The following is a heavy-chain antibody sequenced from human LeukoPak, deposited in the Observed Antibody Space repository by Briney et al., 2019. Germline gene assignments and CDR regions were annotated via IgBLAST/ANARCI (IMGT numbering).Heavy chain of an antibody. Sequence: GESLKISCKGSGYSFTSHWIGWVRQMSGKGLEWMGIIYPSDSDTRYSPSYQGQVTISADKSISTAYLQWSSLKASDTAMYYCARAREYSYGFDYWGQGTLVTVSS. CDR3: ARAREYSYGFDY. V-gene: IGHV5-51*01. D-gene: IGHD5-18*01. CDR2: IYPSDSDT. J-gene: IGHJ4*02. CDR1: GYSFTSHW.